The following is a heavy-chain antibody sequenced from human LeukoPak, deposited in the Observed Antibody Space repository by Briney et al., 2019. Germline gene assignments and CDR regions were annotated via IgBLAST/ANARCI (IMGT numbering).Heavy chain of an antibody. CDR3: ARDGGYCSSTNCYLGV. CDR2: ISSSSSTI. J-gene: IGHJ3*01. D-gene: IGHD2-2*01. V-gene: IGHV3-48*01. Sequence: GRSLRLSCAASGFTLSSYSMHWVSQAPGKGREWVSYISSSSSTIYYADSVKGRFTISRDNAKNSLYLQMNSLRAEDTAVYYCARDGGYCSSTNCYLGVWGQGTMVTVSS. CDR1: GFTLSSYS.